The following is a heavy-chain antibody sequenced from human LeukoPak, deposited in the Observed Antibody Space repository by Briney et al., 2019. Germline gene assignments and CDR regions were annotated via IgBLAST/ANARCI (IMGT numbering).Heavy chain of an antibody. D-gene: IGHD4-17*01. CDR1: GFTFSSYA. J-gene: IGHJ4*02. Sequence: GGSPRLSCAASGFTFSSYAMSWVRQAPGKGLEWVSAISGSGGSTYYADSVKGRFTISRDNSKNTLYLQMNSLRAKDTAVYYCAKVPVTTVTFDYWGQGTLVTVSS. CDR3: AKVPVTTVTFDY. CDR2: ISGSGGST. V-gene: IGHV3-23*01.